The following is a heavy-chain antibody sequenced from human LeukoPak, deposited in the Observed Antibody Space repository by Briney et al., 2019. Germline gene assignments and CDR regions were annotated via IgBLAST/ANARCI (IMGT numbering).Heavy chain of an antibody. J-gene: IGHJ4*02. D-gene: IGHD3-22*01. CDR1: GFTFSSYA. V-gene: IGHV3-30-3*01. Sequence: PGRSLRLSCAASGFTFSSYAMHWVRQAPGKGLEWVAVISYDGSNKYYADSVKGRFTISRDNSKNTLYLQMNSLRAEDTAVYYCARDLDYYDSSGYYYGPKYYFDYWGQGTLVTVSS. CDR2: ISYDGSNK. CDR3: ARDLDYYDSSGYYYGPKYYFDY.